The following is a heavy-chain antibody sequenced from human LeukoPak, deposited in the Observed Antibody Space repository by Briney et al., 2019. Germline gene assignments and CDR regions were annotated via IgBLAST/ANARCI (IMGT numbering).Heavy chain of an antibody. CDR1: GFTFGNYW. V-gene: IGHV3-66*01. CDR2: IYSGGST. CDR3: ARTPGDYDILTGYYSLDYYFDY. D-gene: IGHD3-9*01. J-gene: IGHJ4*02. Sequence: GGSLRLSCAASGFTFGNYWMSWVRQAPGKGLEWVSVIYSGGSTYYADSVKGRFTISRDNSKNTLYLQMNSLRAEDTAVYYCARTPGDYDILTGYYSLDYYFDYWGQGTLVTVSS.